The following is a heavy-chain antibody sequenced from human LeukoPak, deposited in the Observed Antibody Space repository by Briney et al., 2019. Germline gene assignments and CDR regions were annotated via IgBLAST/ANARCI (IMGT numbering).Heavy chain of an antibody. V-gene: IGHV3-23*01. CDR3: AKVPYNDILTGYYDY. Sequence: PGGSLRLSCAASGFTFSSYAMSWVRQAPGKGLEWVSAISGSGGSTYYADSVKGRFTISRDNSKNTLYLQMNSLRAEDKAVYYCAKVPYNDILTGYYDYWGQGTLVPVSS. CDR2: ISGSGGST. CDR1: GFTFSSYA. D-gene: IGHD3-9*01. J-gene: IGHJ4*02.